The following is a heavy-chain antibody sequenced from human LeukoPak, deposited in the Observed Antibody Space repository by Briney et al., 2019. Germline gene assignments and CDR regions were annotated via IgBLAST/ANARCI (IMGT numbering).Heavy chain of an antibody. J-gene: IGHJ4*02. D-gene: IGHD2-2*01. V-gene: IGHV5-51*01. Sequence: GESLKISCKDSGYRFTSYWIAWVRQMPGKGLEWMGIIFPGDSDTTYSPSFQGQVTISVDTSIGTAYLQWNSLKASDTAMYFCARRDQPLLYYFDYWGQGTLVTVSS. CDR2: IFPGDSDT. CDR1: GYRFTSYW. CDR3: ARRDQPLLYYFDY.